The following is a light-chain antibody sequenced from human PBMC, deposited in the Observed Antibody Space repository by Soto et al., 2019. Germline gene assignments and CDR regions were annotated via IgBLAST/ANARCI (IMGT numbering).Light chain of an antibody. CDR2: RNN. CDR1: SSNIGSNY. V-gene: IGLV1-47*01. Sequence: QAVVTQPPSAYGTPVQRVTISCSGSSSNIGSNYVYWYQRLPGTATKLLISRNNQRPSGVPDRLSGSKSGTSASLAISGLRSEDEADYYCAAWDDSLSGVVFGGGTKVTVL. CDR3: AAWDDSLSGVV. J-gene: IGLJ3*02.